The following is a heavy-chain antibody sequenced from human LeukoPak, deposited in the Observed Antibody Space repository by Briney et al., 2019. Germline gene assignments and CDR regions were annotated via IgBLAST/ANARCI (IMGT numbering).Heavy chain of an antibody. Sequence: KSGPTLVNPTQTLTLTCTFSGFSLSTSGVGVGWIRQPPGKALAWLALIYWNDDKRYRPSLKSRLTITKHPSKNQVVLTMTNMDPVDTATYYCAHSPGDYVGNHYFDYWGQGTLVTVSS. CDR3: AHSPGDYVGNHYFDY. CDR2: IYWNDDK. J-gene: IGHJ4*02. V-gene: IGHV2-5*01. CDR1: GFSLSTSGVG. D-gene: IGHD4-23*01.